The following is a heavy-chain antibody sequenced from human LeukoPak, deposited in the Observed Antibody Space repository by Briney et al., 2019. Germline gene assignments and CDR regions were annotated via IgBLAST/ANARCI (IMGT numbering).Heavy chain of an antibody. CDR2: SWDSGNT. CDR1: GFTFNDYA. D-gene: IGHD6-13*01. V-gene: IGHV3-43D*03. J-gene: IGHJ1*01. CDR3: AKGPGAAVGKRYVQH. Sequence: GGSLRLSCAASGFTFNDYAMHWVRHAPGKGLEWVSLSWDSGNTYYADSVKGRFTISRDNSKNSLSLQMNSLRAEDTALYYCAKGPGAAVGKRYVQHWGQGTLVTVSS.